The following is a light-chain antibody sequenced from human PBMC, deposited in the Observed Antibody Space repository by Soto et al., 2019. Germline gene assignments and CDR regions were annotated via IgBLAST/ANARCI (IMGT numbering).Light chain of an antibody. V-gene: IGLV1-44*01. CDR3: SSWDVSLNGVV. CDR2: RDN. CDR1: SSNIGSSF. J-gene: IGLJ2*01. Sequence: QSVLTQSPSASGPPGQTVTISCSGSSSNIGSSFVNWYQHVPGTAPKLLIYRDNERLSGFPDRFSASKSVTSASLVISGLQSEDEADYYCSSWDVSLNGVVFGGGTKLTVL.